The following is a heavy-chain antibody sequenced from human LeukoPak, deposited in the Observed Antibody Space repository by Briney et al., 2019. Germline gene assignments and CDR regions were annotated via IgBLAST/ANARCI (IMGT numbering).Heavy chain of an antibody. Sequence: SEALSLTCTVSGGSISTSAFYWGWIRQPPGKGLEWIGSIYDSGNEFYNPSLKSRVTISADTSKNQFSLKLNSVTAADTAMYYCARQISDYYYYYMDVWGEGITVTVSS. D-gene: IGHD2/OR15-2a*01. CDR2: IYDSGNE. V-gene: IGHV4-39*01. J-gene: IGHJ6*03. CDR3: ARQISDYYYYYMDV. CDR1: GGSISTSAFY.